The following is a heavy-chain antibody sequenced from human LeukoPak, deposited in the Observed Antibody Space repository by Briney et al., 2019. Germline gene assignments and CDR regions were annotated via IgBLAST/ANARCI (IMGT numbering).Heavy chain of an antibody. CDR3: ARAAPPWFGEPHYFDY. D-gene: IGHD3-10*01. V-gene: IGHV3-48*03. J-gene: IGHJ4*02. CDR1: GFTFSSYE. Sequence: GSLRLSCAASGFTFSSYEMNWVRQAPGKGLEWVSYISSSGSTIYYADSVKGRFTISRDNAKNSLYLQMNSLRAEDTAVYYCARAAPPWFGEPHYFDYWGQGTLATVSS. CDR2: ISSSGSTI.